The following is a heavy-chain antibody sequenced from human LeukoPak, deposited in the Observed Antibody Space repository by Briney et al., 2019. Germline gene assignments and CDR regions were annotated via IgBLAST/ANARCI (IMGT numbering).Heavy chain of an antibody. CDR1: GFKFDDYT. CDR3: AKEMGTIYLDH. J-gene: IGHJ4*02. Sequence: GGSLRLSCAASGFKFDDYTIHWVRLVPGRGLEWVSLISWDGGTTHYADSVKGRFTISRDNSKNSLYLQMNSLRTEDAALYYCAKEMGTIYLDHWGQGTRVTVSS. CDR2: ISWDGGTT. D-gene: IGHD1/OR15-1a*01. V-gene: IGHV3-43*01.